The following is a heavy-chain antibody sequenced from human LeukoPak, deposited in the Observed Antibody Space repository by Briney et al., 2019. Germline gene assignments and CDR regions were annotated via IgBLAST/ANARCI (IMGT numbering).Heavy chain of an antibody. CDR3: ARVIGYYDSSGYPDY. D-gene: IGHD3-22*01. CDR2: IYYSGST. Sequence: SETLSLTCTVSGGSISSGGYYWSWIRQHPGKGLEWIGYIYYSGSTYYNPSLKSRVTIPVDTSKNQFSLKLSSVTAADTAVYYCARVIGYYDSSGYPDYRGQGTLVTVPS. CDR1: GGSISSGGYY. J-gene: IGHJ4*02. V-gene: IGHV4-31*03.